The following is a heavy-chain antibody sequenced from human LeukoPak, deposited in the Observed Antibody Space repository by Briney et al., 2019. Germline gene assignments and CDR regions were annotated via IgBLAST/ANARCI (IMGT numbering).Heavy chain of an antibody. Sequence: PSQTLSLTCTVSGGLTNSGSYYWSWIRQPAGKGLEWIGRIYTSGSTKYNPSLKSRVTISVDTSKNQFSLKLSSVTAADTAVYYCARDVLHYDIVTGYRGGGFDYWGQGRLVTVSS. CDR2: IYTSGST. CDR1: GGLTNSGSYY. V-gene: IGHV4-61*02. D-gene: IGHD3-9*01. J-gene: IGHJ4*02. CDR3: ARDVLHYDIVTGYRGGGFDY.